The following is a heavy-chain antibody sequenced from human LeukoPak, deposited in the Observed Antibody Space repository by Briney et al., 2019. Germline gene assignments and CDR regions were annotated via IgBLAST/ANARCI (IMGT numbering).Heavy chain of an antibody. V-gene: IGHV4-4*07. CDR3: ARDSSGWAYNWFDP. CDR2: IYTSGST. J-gene: IGHJ5*02. Sequence: SETLSLTCAVYGGSFSGYYWSWIRQPAGKGLEWIGRIYTSGSTNYNPSLKSRVTMSVDTSKNQFSLKLSSVTAADTAVYYCARDSSGWAYNWFDPWGQGTLVTVSS. CDR1: GGSFSGYY. D-gene: IGHD6-19*01.